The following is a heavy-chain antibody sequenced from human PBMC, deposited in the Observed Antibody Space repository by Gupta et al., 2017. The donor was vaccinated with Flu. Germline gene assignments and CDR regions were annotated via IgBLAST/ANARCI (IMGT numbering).Heavy chain of an antibody. CDR2: INPNGGST. Sequence: QVQVVQSGAEVKKPGASVQLSCKASGYNFTDYYIHWVRQAPGKGLQWMGIINPNGGSTNYAQKCQGRVAMTTDTSTSTVYMELSSLRSEDTARYYCARGMPGYTFGYNYFQYGGQGARVTVSS. CDR3: ARGMPGYTFGYNYFQY. D-gene: IGHD5-18*01. V-gene: IGHV1-46*01. CDR1: GYNFTDYY. J-gene: IGHJ4*02.